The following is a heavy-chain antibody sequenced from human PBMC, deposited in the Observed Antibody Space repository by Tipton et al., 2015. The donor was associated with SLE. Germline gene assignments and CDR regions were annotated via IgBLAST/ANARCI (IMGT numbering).Heavy chain of an antibody. J-gene: IGHJ4*02. Sequence: TLSLTCTVSGGSISSYYWSWIRQPPGKGLEWIGYIYYSGSTNYNPSLKSRVTISVDTSKNQFSLNLSSVTAADTAVYYCASSFGGSLGDWGEGTLVTVSS. CDR2: IYYSGST. CDR1: GGSISSYY. D-gene: IGHD1-26*01. V-gene: IGHV4-59*01. CDR3: ASSFGGSLGD.